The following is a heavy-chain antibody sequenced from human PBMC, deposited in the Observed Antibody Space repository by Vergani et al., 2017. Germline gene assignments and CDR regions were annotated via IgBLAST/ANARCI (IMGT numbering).Heavy chain of an antibody. Sequence: QVQLQESGPGLLKPSETLSLTCAVYGGSFSGYYWSWIRQPPGKGLEWIGEINHSGSTNYNPSLKSRVTISVDTSKNQFSLKLSSVTAADTAVYYCARRYCSSTSCHPYTFDYWGQGTLVTVSS. J-gene: IGHJ4*02. V-gene: IGHV4-34*01. D-gene: IGHD2-2*01. CDR3: ARRYCSSTSCHPYTFDY. CDR1: GGSFSGYY. CDR2: INHSGST.